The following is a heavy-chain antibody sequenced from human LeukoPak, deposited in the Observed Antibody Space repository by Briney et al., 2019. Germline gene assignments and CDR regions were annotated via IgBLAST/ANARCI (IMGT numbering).Heavy chain of an antibody. V-gene: IGHV3-74*01. CDR3: DQSKYRNDDYYYGMDV. J-gene: IGHJ6*02. CDR1: GFTFSSYW. Sequence: GGSLRLSCAASGFTFSSYWMHWVRQAPGKGLVWVSRINSDGSSTSYADSVKGRFTISRDNAKNTLYLQMTSLRAEDTAVYYCDQSKYRNDDYYYGMDVWGPGTTVTVSS. D-gene: IGHD2/OR15-2a*01. CDR2: INSDGSST.